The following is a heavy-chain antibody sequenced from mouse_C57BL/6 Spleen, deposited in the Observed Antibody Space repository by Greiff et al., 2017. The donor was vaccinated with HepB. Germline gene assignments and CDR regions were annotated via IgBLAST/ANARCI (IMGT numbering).Heavy chain of an antibody. V-gene: IGHV1-59*01. CDR2: IDPSDSYT. Sequence: QVQLQQPGAELVRPGTSVKLSCKASGYTFTSYWMHWVKQRPGQGLEWIGVIDPSDSYTNYNQKFKGKATLTVDTSSSTAYMQLSILTSEDSAVYYCARGGLYFDYWGQGTTLTVSS. CDR3: ARGGLYFDY. J-gene: IGHJ2*01. CDR1: GYTFTSYW.